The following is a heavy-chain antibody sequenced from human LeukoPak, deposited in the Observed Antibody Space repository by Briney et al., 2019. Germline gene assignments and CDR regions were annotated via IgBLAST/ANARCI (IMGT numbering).Heavy chain of an antibody. CDR2: VGGDDVT. V-gene: IGHV3-23*01. J-gene: IGHJ4*02. CDR1: GFTFSDYA. Sequence: LSGGSLRLSCAASGFTFSDYAMNWVRQAPGKGLEWVSVVGGDDVTFYTDSVKGRFTISRDNAKNSLYLQMNSLRVEDTAVYYCAREDYWGQGTLVTVSS. CDR3: AREDY.